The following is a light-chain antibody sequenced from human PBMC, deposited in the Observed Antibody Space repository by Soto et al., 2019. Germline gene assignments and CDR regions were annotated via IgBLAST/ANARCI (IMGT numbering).Light chain of an antibody. Sequence: QSALTQPPSASGSPGQSVTISCTGTSSDIGDYDYVSWYQLHPGKAPKLMIYEVNNRPSGVSHRFSGSKSGNTASLTFSGLQPEDEADYYCSSYASSGAVVFGGGTKVTVL. J-gene: IGLJ3*02. CDR1: SSDIGDYDY. V-gene: IGLV2-14*01. CDR3: SSYASSGAVV. CDR2: EVN.